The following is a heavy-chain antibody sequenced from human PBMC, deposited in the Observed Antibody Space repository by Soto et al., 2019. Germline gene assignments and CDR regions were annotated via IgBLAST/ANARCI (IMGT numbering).Heavy chain of an antibody. CDR3: ARGNHRWLQLWYLDL. V-gene: IGHV1-69*12. Sequence: QVQLVQSGAEVKKPGSSVTVSCKASGGNFSSYTISWVRQAPGQGLEWMGGIITIFGTANYAQKSQGRVTITADESTSTASMELSSLRSEDTAVDYCARGNHRWLQLWYLDLWGRGTLVTVSS. CDR1: GGNFSSYT. CDR2: IITIFGTA. J-gene: IGHJ2*01. D-gene: IGHD5-12*01.